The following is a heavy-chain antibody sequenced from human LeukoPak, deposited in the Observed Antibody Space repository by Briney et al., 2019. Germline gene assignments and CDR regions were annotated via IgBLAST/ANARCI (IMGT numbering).Heavy chain of an antibody. V-gene: IGHV4-31*03. CDR1: GGSISSGGYY. CDR3: ARRYGDFDAFDI. D-gene: IGHD4-17*01. J-gene: IGHJ3*02. Sequence: SETLSLTCTVSGGSISSGGYYWSWIRQHPGKGLEWIGYIYYSGSPYYNPSLKSRVTISVDTSKNQFSLKLSSVTAADTAVYYCARRYGDFDAFDIWGQGTMVTVSS. CDR2: IYYSGSP.